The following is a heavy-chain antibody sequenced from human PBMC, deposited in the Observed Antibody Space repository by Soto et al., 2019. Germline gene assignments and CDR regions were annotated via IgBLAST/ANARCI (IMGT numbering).Heavy chain of an antibody. J-gene: IGHJ6*02. D-gene: IGHD1-1*01. CDR3: ARSLEANNYFYYYGMDV. CDR1: GYRFTSYW. Sequence: GESLKISCKGSGYRFTSYWIGWVRQMPGKGLEWMGIIYPGGSDIRYSPSFQGHVTISADKSTSTAFLQWSSLKASDTAMYYCARSLEANNYFYYYGMDVWGQGTTVTVSS. V-gene: IGHV5-51*01. CDR2: IYPGGSDI.